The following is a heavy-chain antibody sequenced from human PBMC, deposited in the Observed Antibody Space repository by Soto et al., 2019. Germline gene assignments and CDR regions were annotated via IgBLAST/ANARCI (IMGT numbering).Heavy chain of an antibody. CDR3: ARDDAGCDP. D-gene: IGHD3-9*01. V-gene: IGHV3-7*01. Sequence: EVQLVQSGGGLVQPGGSLRLSCAASGFTFNRYWMSWVRQAPGKGLEWLANIKEDGSQKYYVDSVKGRFTVSRDNAKNSVYLQLNRVRAEDTAVYYCARDDAGCDPWGQGTLVTVSS. CDR1: GFTFNRYW. J-gene: IGHJ5*02. CDR2: IKEDGSQK.